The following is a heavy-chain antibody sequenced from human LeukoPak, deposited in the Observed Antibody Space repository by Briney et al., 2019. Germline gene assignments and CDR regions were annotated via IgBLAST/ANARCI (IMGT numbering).Heavy chain of an antibody. CDR3: ARDWARDTMIVEK. V-gene: IGHV1-2*02. D-gene: IGHD3-22*01. CDR1: GYAFTGYY. Sequence: ASVKVSCKASGYAFTGYYMHWVRQAPGQGLEWMGWINPNSGGTNYAQKFQGRVTMTRDTSISTAHMELSRLRSDDTAVYYCARDWARDTMIVEKWGQGTLVTVSS. J-gene: IGHJ4*02. CDR2: INPNSGGT.